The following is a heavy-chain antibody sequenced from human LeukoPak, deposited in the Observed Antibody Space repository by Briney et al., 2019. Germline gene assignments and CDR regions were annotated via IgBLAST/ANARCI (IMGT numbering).Heavy chain of an antibody. D-gene: IGHD6-19*01. CDR3: AAYSSVHDAFDI. J-gene: IGHJ3*02. V-gene: IGHV4-4*07. CDR1: GGSISSYY. Sequence: SETLSLTCTVSGGSISSYYWSWIRQPAGKGLEWIGRIYTSGSTNYNPSLKSRVTMSVDTSKNQFSLKLSSVTAADTAVYYCAAYSSVHDAFDIWGQGTMVTVSS. CDR2: IYTSGST.